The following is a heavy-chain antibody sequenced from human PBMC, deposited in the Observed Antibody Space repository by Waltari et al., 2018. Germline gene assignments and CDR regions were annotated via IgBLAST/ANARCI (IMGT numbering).Heavy chain of an antibody. V-gene: IGHV1-8*02. Sequence: QVQLVQSGAEVKKPGASVKVSCKASGYTFTSYDINWVRQATGQGLEWMGWMNPNRGNKGYAQKYQGRITMTRNTSIGTAYMELSSLRSEDTAVYYCARDPGYYDFWSGSDDYWGQGTLVTVSS. D-gene: IGHD3-3*01. CDR1: GYTFTSYD. J-gene: IGHJ4*02. CDR3: ARDPGYYDFWSGSDDY. CDR2: MNPNRGNK.